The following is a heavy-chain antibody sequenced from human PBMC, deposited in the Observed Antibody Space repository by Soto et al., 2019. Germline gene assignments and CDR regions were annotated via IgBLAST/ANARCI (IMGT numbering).Heavy chain of an antibody. V-gene: IGHV1-18*01. CDR2: ISADNGNT. CDR3: ARTIVVVVAATKFTFDP. Sequence: GASVKVSCKASGYTFTSYGISWMRQAPGQGLEWMGWISADNGNTNYAQKLQGRVTMTTDTSTSTAYMELRSLRSDDTAGYHCARTIVVVVAATKFTFDPWGQGALVTVSS. CDR1: GYTFTSYG. D-gene: IGHD2-15*01. J-gene: IGHJ5*02.